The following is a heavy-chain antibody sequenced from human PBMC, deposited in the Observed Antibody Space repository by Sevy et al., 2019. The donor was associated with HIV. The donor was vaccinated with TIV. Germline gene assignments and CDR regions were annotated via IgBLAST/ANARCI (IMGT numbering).Heavy chain of an antibody. CDR2: ISSISSSI. J-gene: IGHJ6*03. Sequence: GGSLRLSCAASEFTFSSYSMNWVRQAPGKGLEWVAYISSISSSIYYVDSVKGLFTISRDNAKNSLYLQMNSLRDEATVAYYCERGNYDYVQGYMDVWGKGTTVTVSS. CDR1: EFTFSSYS. V-gene: IGHV3-48*02. CDR3: ERGNYDYVQGYMDV. D-gene: IGHD3-16*01.